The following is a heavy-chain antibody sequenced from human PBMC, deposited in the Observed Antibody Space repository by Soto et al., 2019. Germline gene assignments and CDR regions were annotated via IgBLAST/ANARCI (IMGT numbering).Heavy chain of an antibody. Sequence: GGSLRLSCAASGFTLGGYAMDWVRQAPGKGLEYVSGISSNGVGTYYANSVQGRFTISRDNSKNTVYLQMGSLRPEDMAVYYCARRARPDFYYMDVWGKGTTVTGSS. V-gene: IGHV3-64*01. CDR2: ISSNGVGT. D-gene: IGHD6-6*01. CDR3: ARRARPDFYYMDV. CDR1: GFTLGGYA. J-gene: IGHJ6*03.